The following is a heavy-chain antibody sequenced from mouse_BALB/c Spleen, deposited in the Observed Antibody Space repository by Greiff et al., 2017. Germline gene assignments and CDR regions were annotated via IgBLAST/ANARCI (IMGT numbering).Heavy chain of an antibody. CDR2: ISSGGSYT. J-gene: IGHJ2*01. Sequence: EVKVEESGGGLVKPGGSLKLSCAASGFTFSSYAMSWVRQSPEKRLEWVAEISSGGSYTYYPDTVTGRFTISRDNAKNTLYLEMSSLRSEDTAMYYCARNDYFDYWGQGTTLTVSS. CDR1: GFTFSSYA. CDR3: ARNDYFDY. V-gene: IGHV5-9-4*01.